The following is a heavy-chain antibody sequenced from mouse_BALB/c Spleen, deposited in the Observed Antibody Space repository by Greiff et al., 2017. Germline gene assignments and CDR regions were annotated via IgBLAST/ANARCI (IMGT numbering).Heavy chain of an antibody. J-gene: IGHJ1*01. CDR3: TVNYGSTLLNFDV. CDR2: IDPETGGT. Sequence: VQLQESGAELVRPGASVTLSCKASGYTFTDYEMHWVKQTPVHGLEWIGAIDPETGGTAYNQKFKGKATLTADKSSSTAYMELRSLTSEDSAVYYCTVNYGSTLLNFDVWGAGTTVTVSS. V-gene: IGHV1-15*01. CDR1: GYTFTDYE. D-gene: IGHD1-1*01.